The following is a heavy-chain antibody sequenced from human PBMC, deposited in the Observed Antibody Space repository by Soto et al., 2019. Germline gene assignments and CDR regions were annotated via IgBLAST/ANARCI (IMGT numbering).Heavy chain of an antibody. Sequence: GGSLRLSCAASGFTFDSYAMNWVRQAPGKGLEWVSTIFNSGTNAYYADSVRGRFTISRDNSKNTLSLQMTSLGAEDTAVYYCARKGGEYDSSNRWFDPWGQGTLVTVSS. V-gene: IGHV3-23*05. CDR3: ARKGGEYDSSNRWFDP. D-gene: IGHD3-22*01. CDR1: GFTFDSYA. CDR2: IFNSGTNA. J-gene: IGHJ5*02.